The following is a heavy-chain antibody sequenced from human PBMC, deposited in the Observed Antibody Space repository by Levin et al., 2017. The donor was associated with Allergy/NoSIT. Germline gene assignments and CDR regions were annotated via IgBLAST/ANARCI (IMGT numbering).Heavy chain of an antibody. CDR1: GYTFRVYG. D-gene: IGHD6-19*01. J-gene: IGHJ3*02. CDR3: ARDLGTGWYDNAFEI. CDR2: ISPNNGHT. V-gene: IGHV1-18*01. Sequence: ASVKVSCKASGYTFRVYGIIWVRQAPGEGLEWLGWISPNNGHTKVSHKVQGRVTMTTDASTTTAYLDIRSLTSDDTAVYYCARDLGTGWYDNAFEILGQGTLVSVSS.